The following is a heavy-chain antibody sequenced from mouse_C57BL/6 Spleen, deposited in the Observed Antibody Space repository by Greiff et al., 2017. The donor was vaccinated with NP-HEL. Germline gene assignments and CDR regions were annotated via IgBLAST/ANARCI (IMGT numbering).Heavy chain of an antibody. CDR2: IWSGGST. V-gene: IGHV2-2*01. D-gene: IGHD2-12*01. Sequence: QVQLKESGPGLVQPSQSLSITCTASGFSLTSYGVHWVRQSPGKGLEWLGVIWSGGSTDYNAAFISRLSISKDNSKSQVFFKMNRLQADDTAICYCARVATTGYYAMDYWGQGTSVTVSS. CDR3: ARVATTGYYAMDY. J-gene: IGHJ4*01. CDR1: GFSLTSYG.